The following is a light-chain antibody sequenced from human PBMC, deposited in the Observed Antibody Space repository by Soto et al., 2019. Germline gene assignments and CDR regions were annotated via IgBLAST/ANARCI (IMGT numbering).Light chain of an antibody. V-gene: IGKV3-11*01. J-gene: IGKJ5*01. CDR3: QQRANWPLSIT. Sequence: EIVFSQSPATLSLSPGERATLSCSASQSVSIYLAWYQQKPGQAPRLLIYDASNRATGIPARFSGSGSGTDFTLTITTLEPEYFAVYFCQQRANWPLSITFGQGTLLEIK. CDR2: DAS. CDR1: QSVSIY.